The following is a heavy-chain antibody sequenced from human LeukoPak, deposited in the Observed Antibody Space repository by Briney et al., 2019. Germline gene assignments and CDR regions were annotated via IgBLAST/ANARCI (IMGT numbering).Heavy chain of an antibody. CDR3: ARGGVLMVYEDAFDI. V-gene: IGHV1-2*02. D-gene: IGHD2-8*01. CDR1: GYTFTGYY. CDR2: INPNSGGT. Sequence: GASVKVSCKASGYTFTGYYMHWVRQAPGQGLEWMGWINPNSGGTNYAQKFQGRVTMTRDTSISTAYMELSRLRSDDTAVYYCARGGVLMVYEDAFDIWSQGTMVTVSS. J-gene: IGHJ3*02.